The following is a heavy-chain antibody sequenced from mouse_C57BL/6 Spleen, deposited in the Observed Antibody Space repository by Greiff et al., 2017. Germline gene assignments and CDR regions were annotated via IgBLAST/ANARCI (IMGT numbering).Heavy chain of an antibody. Sequence: EVQLQQSGPELVKPGASVKISCKASGYSFTDYNMNWVKQSNGKSLEWIGVINPNSGTTSYNQKFKGKATLTVAQYSSTAYMQLNSLTSENSAVYYCARPHYYGSSPWFAYWGQGTLVTVSA. V-gene: IGHV1-39*01. CDR2: INPNSGTT. CDR1: GYSFTDYN. CDR3: ARPHYYGSSPWFAY. J-gene: IGHJ3*01. D-gene: IGHD1-1*01.